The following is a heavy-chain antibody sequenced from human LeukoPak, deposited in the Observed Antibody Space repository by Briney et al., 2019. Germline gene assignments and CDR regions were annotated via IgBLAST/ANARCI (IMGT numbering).Heavy chain of an antibody. CDR2: IKQDGSEK. D-gene: IGHD3-10*01. J-gene: IGHJ6*02. V-gene: IGHV3-7*01. CDR3: ARGEVTMVRGVIIDYYGMDV. Sequence: GGSLRLSCAASGFTFSNYWMSWVRQAPGKGLEWVANIKQDGSEKYYVDSVKGRFTISRDNAKNSLYLQMNSLRAEDTAVYYCARGEVTMVRGVIIDYYGMDVWGQGTTVTVSS. CDR1: GFTFSNYW.